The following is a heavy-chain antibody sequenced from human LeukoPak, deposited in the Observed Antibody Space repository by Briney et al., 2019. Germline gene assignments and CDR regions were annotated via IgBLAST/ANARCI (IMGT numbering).Heavy chain of an antibody. Sequence: SETLSLTCTVSGGSIRSSSYYWAWIRQPPGKGLEWIGNIYYSGTTYYNPPLKSRVAISVDTSKNQFSLKLNSVTAADTAVYFCARHRGGSSEVDSWGQGTLVTISS. V-gene: IGHV4-39*01. CDR2: IYYSGTT. J-gene: IGHJ4*02. CDR3: ARHRGGSSEVDS. CDR1: GGSIRSSSYY. D-gene: IGHD1-26*01.